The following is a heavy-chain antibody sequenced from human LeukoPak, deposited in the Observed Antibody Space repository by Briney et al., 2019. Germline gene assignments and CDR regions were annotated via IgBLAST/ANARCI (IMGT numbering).Heavy chain of an antibody. V-gene: IGHV1-69*05. CDR3: ARARLLGYCSSTSCVRWFDP. CDR1: GGTFNSYA. D-gene: IGHD2-2*01. CDR2: IIPIFGTA. Sequence: AGVTVSYKASGGTFNSYAISWVRQAPGQGLEWMGGIIPIFGTAKYAQNFQDRGTIITDESTNTAYMELSSLRSEDTAVYYCARARLLGYCSSTSCVRWFDPWGQGTLVTVSS. J-gene: IGHJ5*02.